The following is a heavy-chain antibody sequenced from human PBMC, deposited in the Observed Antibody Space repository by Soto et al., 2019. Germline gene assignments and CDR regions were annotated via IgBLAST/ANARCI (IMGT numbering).Heavy chain of an antibody. D-gene: IGHD3-16*01. CDR1: GGTFSGYY. V-gene: IGHV4-34*08. J-gene: IGHJ1*01. CDR2: INHSGST. Sequence: SETLSLTCAVYGGTFSGYYWSWIRQPPGKGLEWIGEINHSGSTNYNPSLKSRVTISVDTSKNQFSLKLSSVTAADTAVYYCATRPSGGVTHDGTIRCESWGQSTPLTVS. CDR3: ATRPSGGVTHDGTIRCES.